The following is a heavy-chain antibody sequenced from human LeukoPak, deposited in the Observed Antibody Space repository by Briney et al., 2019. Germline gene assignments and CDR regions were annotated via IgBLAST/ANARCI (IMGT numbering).Heavy chain of an antibody. D-gene: IGHD2-15*01. CDR2: ISAYNGNT. CDR3: ARVPSGGPFDY. CDR1: GYSFTSYG. V-gene: IGHV1-18*01. Sequence: ASVKVSCKASGYSFTSYGISWVRQAPGQGLEWMGWISAYNGNTNYAQRLQDRVTMTTDTSTSTAYMELGSLTSDDTAVYYCARVPSGGPFDYWGQGTLVTVSS. J-gene: IGHJ4*02.